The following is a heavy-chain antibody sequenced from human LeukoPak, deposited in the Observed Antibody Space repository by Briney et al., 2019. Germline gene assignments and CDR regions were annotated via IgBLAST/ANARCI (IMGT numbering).Heavy chain of an antibody. D-gene: IGHD3-3*01. CDR2: IYYSGST. Sequence: SETLSLTCTVSGGSISSYYWSWIRQPPGKGLEWIGYIYYSGSTNYNPSLKSRVTISVDTSTNQFSLKLSSVTAADTAVYYCARGEGRYYDFWSGYYPLFDYWGQGTLVTVSS. CDR3: ARGEGRYYDFWSGYYPLFDY. J-gene: IGHJ4*02. CDR1: GGSISSYY. V-gene: IGHV4-59*01.